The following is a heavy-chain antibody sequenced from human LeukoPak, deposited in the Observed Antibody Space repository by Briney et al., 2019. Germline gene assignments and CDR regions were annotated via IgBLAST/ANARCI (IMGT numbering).Heavy chain of an antibody. J-gene: IGHJ4*02. CDR1: GFTFDDYA. CDR3: AKDKRQRWLQSPLDY. CDR2: ISWNSGSI. Sequence: GGSLRLSCAASGFTFDDYAMHWVRQAPGKGLEWVSGISWNSGSIGYADSVKGRFTISRDNAKNSLYLQMNSLRAEDTALYYCAKDKRQRWLQSPLDYWGQGTLVTVSS. D-gene: IGHD5-24*01. V-gene: IGHV3-9*01.